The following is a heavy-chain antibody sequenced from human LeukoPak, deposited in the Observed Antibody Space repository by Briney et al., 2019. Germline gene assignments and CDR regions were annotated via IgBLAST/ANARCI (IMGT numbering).Heavy chain of an antibody. CDR1: GYPFTSFY. D-gene: IGHD6-13*01. Sequence: ASVKVSCKASGYPFTSFYMHWVRQAPGQGLEWMGIINPSGGSTNDAQKFQGRVTMTRDMSTSTVYMELSSLRSEDTAVYYCARALAAAAGRRAAMMGDWGQGTLVTVSS. J-gene: IGHJ4*02. CDR2: INPSGGST. V-gene: IGHV1-46*01. CDR3: ARALAAAAGRRAAMMGD.